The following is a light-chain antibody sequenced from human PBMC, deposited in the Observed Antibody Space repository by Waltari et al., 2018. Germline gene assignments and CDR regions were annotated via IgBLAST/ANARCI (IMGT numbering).Light chain of an antibody. CDR1: QSIATY. J-gene: IGKJ1*01. Sequence: DIQMTQSPSSLSASLGDRVTISCRASQSIATYVNWYQQKPGKAPKLLIYAASSLQSGVPSRVSGSGSGTDFTLTISSLQREDFATYFCQQSYTTPWTCAQGSKVEIK. V-gene: IGKV1-39*01. CDR3: QQSYTTPWT. CDR2: AAS.